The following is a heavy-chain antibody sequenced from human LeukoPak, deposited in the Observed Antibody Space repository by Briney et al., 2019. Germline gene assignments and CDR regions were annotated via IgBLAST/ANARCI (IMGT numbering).Heavy chain of an antibody. CDR2: IYYSGST. Sequence: SETLSLTCTVSGGSIISYYWSWIRQPPGKGLEWIGYIYYSGSTNYNPSLKSRVTISVDTSKNQFSLKLSSVTAADTAVYYCAGAIYYYDSSGYPLRYYGMDVWGQGTTVTVSS. D-gene: IGHD3-22*01. V-gene: IGHV4-59*01. CDR1: GGSIISYY. CDR3: AGAIYYYDSSGYPLRYYGMDV. J-gene: IGHJ6*02.